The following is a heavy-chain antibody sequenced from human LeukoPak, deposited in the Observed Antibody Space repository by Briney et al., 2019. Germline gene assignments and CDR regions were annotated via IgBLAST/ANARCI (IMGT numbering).Heavy chain of an antibody. V-gene: IGHV3-21*01. CDR2: ISSSSSYI. D-gene: IGHD3-3*01. Sequence: PGGSLRLSCAASGFTFSSYSMNWVRQAPGKGLEWVSSISSSSSYIYYADSEKGRFTISRDNAKNSLYLQMNSLRAEDTAVYYCARAYYDFWVPGYMDVWGKGTTVTVSS. CDR1: GFTFSSYS. J-gene: IGHJ6*03. CDR3: ARAYYDFWVPGYMDV.